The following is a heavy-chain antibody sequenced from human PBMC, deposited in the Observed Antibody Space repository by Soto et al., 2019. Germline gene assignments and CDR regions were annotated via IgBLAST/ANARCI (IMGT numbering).Heavy chain of an antibody. J-gene: IGHJ6*02. CDR1: GFTFDDYT. CDR2: ISWDGGST. D-gene: IGHD6-6*01. CDR3: AKNHEQLAFYYGMDV. Sequence: PGGSLRLSCAASGFTFDDYTMHWVRQAPGKGLVWVSLISWDGGSTYYADSVKGRFTISRDNSKNSLYLQMNSLRTEDTALYYCAKNHEQLAFYYGMDVWGQGTTVTVSS. V-gene: IGHV3-43*01.